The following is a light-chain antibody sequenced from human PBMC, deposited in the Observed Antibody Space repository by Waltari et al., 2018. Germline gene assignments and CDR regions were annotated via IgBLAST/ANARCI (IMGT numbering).Light chain of an antibody. CDR2: GTS. CDR1: QSVTSNS. J-gene: IGKJ4*01. CDR3: QQYDGEVVT. Sequence: EFVLTQSPGTLSLSPGERATLSCRASQSVTSNSLTWYQQKLGQAPRLLIYGTSSRATGIPYRFSGSGSGTDFTLTIRRLEPEDFAVYYCQQYDGEVVTFGGGTKVEI. V-gene: IGKV3-20*01.